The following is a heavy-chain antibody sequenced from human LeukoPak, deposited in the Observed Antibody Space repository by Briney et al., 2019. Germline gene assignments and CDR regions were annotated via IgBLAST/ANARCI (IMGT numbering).Heavy chain of an antibody. V-gene: IGHV4-38-2*02. J-gene: IGHJ5*02. CDR3: ARDYPQFDP. Sequence: PSETLSLTCAVSGYSISSGYYWGWIQQPPGKGLEWIGSIYHSGSTYYNPSLKSRVTISVDTSKNQFSLKLSSVTAADTAVYYCARDYPQFDPWGQGTLVTVSS. CDR1: GYSISSGYY. CDR2: IYHSGST.